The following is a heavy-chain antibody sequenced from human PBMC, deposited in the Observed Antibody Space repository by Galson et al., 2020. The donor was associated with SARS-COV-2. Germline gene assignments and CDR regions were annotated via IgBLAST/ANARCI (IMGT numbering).Heavy chain of an antibody. Sequence: TGGSLRLSCAASGFTFINFGMHWVRQAPGKGLEWVAVLTHDGSYEDYTDSVKGRFTVTRDNSKNIVYLQMNSLRVEDTAVYFCAKDFYSGSVGAFDMWGQGTMVTVSS. CDR2: LTHDGSYE. CDR3: AKDFYSGSVGAFDM. J-gene: IGHJ3*02. D-gene: IGHD1-26*01. V-gene: IGHV3-30*18. CDR1: GFTFINFG.